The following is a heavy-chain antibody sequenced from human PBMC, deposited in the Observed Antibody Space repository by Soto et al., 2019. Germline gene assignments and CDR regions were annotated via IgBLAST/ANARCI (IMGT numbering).Heavy chain of an antibody. CDR3: ARTRGGGTLFDL. V-gene: IGHV4-31*03. Sequence: QEQLQESGPGLVKPSQTLSLTCTVSRGSVSRGNNYWSWVRQHPGKGLAWIGDIYHSGSTLSKPSLRSRMTLSVDTSKNQFSLKLSSVTAADTAAYYCARTRGGGTLFDLWARVTLV. J-gene: IGHJ2*01. D-gene: IGHD3-10*01. CDR2: IYHSGST. CDR1: RGSVSRGNNY.